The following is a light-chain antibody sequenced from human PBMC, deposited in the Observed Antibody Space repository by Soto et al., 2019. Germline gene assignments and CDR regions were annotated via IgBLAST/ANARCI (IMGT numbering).Light chain of an antibody. CDR3: LQDSNYPLT. J-gene: IGKJ4*01. CDR2: AAS. Sequence: IPLPQSPSSLSASVGDRVTITCRASQDIRNDLGWYQQKPGKAPKLLIYAASNLQSGVPSRFSGSGSGTDFTLTISGLQPDDFATYYCLQDSNYPLTFGGGTKVDI. V-gene: IGKV1-6*01. CDR1: QDIRND.